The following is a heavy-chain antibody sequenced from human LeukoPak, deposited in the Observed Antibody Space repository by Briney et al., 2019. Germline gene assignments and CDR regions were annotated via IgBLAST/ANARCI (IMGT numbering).Heavy chain of an antibody. J-gene: IGHJ4*02. CDR1: GFTFSSYW. Sequence: GGSLRLSCAASGFTFSSYWMSWVRQAPGKGLEWVADISGGGEHTFYADSVKGRFTISRDNSKDTLHLQMSILRPEDTALYYCASGPYSSSYFASWGQGTMVTVSS. CDR3: ASGPYSSSYFAS. D-gene: IGHD6-13*01. V-gene: IGHV3-23*01. CDR2: ISGGGEHT.